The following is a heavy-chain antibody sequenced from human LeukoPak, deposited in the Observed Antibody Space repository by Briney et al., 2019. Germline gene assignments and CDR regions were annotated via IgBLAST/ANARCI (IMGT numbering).Heavy chain of an antibody. J-gene: IGHJ4*02. Sequence: GGSLRLSCAASGFTFCSYAMRGVGQARGGGVEWVAFFRPSGDRPSNAGSVEGHFTLSRDNTRNTLYLQMNSLRDEDTGVYYCAIMHGYYDGSGFWVQWGQGTLLTVPS. CDR3: AIMHGYYDGSGFWVQ. CDR1: GFTFCSYA. D-gene: IGHD3-22*01. CDR2: FRPSGDRP. V-gene: IGHV3-23*01.